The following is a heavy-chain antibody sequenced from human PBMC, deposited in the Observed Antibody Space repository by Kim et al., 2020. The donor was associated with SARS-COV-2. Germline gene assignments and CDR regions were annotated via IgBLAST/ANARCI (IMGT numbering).Heavy chain of an antibody. Sequence: GGSLRLSCAASGFTFSSYSMNWVRQAPGKGLEWVSYISSSSSTIYYADSVKGRFTISRDNAKNSLYLQMNSLRDEDTAVYYCARAATGTTYPNLPSWYFDLWGRGTLVTVSS. CDR1: GFTFSSYS. CDR2: ISSSSSTI. J-gene: IGHJ2*01. CDR3: ARAATGTTYPNLPSWYFDL. V-gene: IGHV3-48*02. D-gene: IGHD1-1*01.